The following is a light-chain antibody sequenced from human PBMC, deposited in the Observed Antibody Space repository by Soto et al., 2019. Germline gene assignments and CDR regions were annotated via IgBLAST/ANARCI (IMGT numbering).Light chain of an antibody. V-gene: IGKV3-15*01. Sequence: EILMTQSPVTLSVSPGERVTLSCRASQSVSDNLAWYQQKPGQAPSLLIYGAFTRATGVPARFSGAGSGTEFTLTISSLQSEDFALYYCQQYNDWPLTFGQGTKVEIK. J-gene: IGKJ1*01. CDR1: QSVSDN. CDR2: GAF. CDR3: QQYNDWPLT.